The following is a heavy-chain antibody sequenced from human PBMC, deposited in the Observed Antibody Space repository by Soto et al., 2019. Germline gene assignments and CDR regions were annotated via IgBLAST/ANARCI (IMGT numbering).Heavy chain of an antibody. J-gene: IGHJ4*02. CDR2: IYYSGDT. CDR3: ARLRGYYYDSSGYYHFDY. V-gene: IGHV4-4*07. CDR1: GVSMRNSY. D-gene: IGHD3-22*01. Sequence: TSETLSLTCSVSGVSMRNSYWTWIRQSAGKGLEWIGRIYYSGDTNYNPSLKSRVTISVDTSKNQFSLKLSSVTAADTAVYYCARLRGYYYDSSGYYHFDYWGQGTLVTVSS.